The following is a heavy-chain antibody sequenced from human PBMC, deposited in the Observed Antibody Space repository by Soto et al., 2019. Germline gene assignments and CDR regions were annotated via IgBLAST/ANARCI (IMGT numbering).Heavy chain of an antibody. V-gene: IGHV4-59*12. CDR3: ARETGTNYYYYGMEG. Sequence: SETLSLTCTVSGGSIRSYYWTWIRQPPGKGLEWLGYIFYSGSTFYNPSLKSRVTISIHTSKNQFSLQLSSVTAADTAVYYCARETGTNYYYYGMEGWGHGNTVTVSS. J-gene: IGHJ6*02. CDR2: IFYSGST. D-gene: IGHD1-1*01. CDR1: GGSIRSYY.